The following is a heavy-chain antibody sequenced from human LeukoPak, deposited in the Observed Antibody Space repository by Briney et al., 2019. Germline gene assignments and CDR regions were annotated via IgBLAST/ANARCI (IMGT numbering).Heavy chain of an antibody. CDR2: INHSGSA. V-gene: IGHV4-34*01. D-gene: IGHD4-11*01. Sequence: PSETLSLTCAVSGGSFSGYYWTWIRQPLGKGLEWIGEINHSGSANYNPSLMSRVTISLDTSKNHFSLNLSSVTAADTAVYYCARGQGTVTTHWGQGTLVTVSS. J-gene: IGHJ4*02. CDR3: ARGQGTVTTH. CDR1: GGSFSGYY.